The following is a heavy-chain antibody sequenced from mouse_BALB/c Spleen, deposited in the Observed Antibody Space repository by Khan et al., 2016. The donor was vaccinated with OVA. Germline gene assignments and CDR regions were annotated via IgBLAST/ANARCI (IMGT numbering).Heavy chain of an antibody. D-gene: IGHD3-1*01. V-gene: IGHV3-6*02. Sequence: EVQLQESGPGLVKPSQSLSLTCSVTGYSITNGYFWNWIRQFPGNNLEWMGYIRYDGNTNYNPSLKNRISITRDTSKNQFFLNLNSVTHEDTATYYCARGGSSGPAWFTYWGQGTLVTVSA. CDR3: ARGGSSGPAWFTY. J-gene: IGHJ3*01. CDR1: GYSITNGYF. CDR2: IRYDGNT.